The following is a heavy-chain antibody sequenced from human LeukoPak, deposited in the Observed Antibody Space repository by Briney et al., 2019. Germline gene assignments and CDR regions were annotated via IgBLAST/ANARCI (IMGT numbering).Heavy chain of an antibody. CDR1: GGSISSGAYS. CDR2: ST. Sequence: SQTLSLTCAVSGGSISSGAYSWSWLRQPPGKGLEWIGSTYYNPSLKSRVTISVDRSKNQFSLKLSSVTAADTAVYFCAGIVLKEAAQFDFWGQGTLVTVSS. CDR3: AGIVLKEAAQFDF. J-gene: IGHJ4*02. V-gene: IGHV4-30-2*01. D-gene: IGHD2-8*01.